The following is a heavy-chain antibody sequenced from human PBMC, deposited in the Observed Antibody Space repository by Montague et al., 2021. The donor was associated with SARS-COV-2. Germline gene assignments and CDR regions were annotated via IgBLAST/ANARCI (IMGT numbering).Heavy chain of an antibody. CDR1: GGSISTYY. CDR2: VSFSGDT. D-gene: IGHD3-22*01. CDR3: ARDRSYDSSGYPFPHYFFDY. Sequence: SETRSLTCSVSGGSISTYYWSWIRQPPGKGLEWIGYVSFSGDTIYNPSLKGRVTISVDTSKHQFSLGLSSVTAADTAVYYCARDRSYDSSGYPFPHYFFDYWGQGALVIVSS. J-gene: IGHJ4*02. V-gene: IGHV4-59*13.